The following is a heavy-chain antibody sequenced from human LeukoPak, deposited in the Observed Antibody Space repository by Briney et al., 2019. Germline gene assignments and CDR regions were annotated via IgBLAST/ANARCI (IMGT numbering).Heavy chain of an antibody. V-gene: IGHV1-2*02. CDR1: GYTCTGYY. CDR2: INPNSGGT. Sequence: ASVKVSCKASGYTCTGYYMHWVRQAPGQRLEWMGWINPNSGGTNYAQRFQGRVTMTRDTSISTAYMELSRLRSDDTAVYYCAREEVPAAIPVFGYWGQGTLVTVSS. J-gene: IGHJ4*02. CDR3: AREEVPAAIPVFGY. D-gene: IGHD2-2*02.